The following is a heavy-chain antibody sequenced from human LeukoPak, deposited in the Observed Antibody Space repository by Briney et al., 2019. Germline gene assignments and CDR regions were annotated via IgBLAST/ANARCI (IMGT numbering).Heavy chain of an antibody. CDR1: GFTFRSYG. CDR3: AKDRSLYGDCLDY. J-gene: IGHJ4*02. D-gene: IGHD4-17*01. CDR2: ISYDGSNK. V-gene: IGHV3-30*18. Sequence: GGSLRLSCAASGFTFRSYGMHWVRQAPGKGLEWVAVISYDGSNKYYADPVKGRFTISRDNSKNTLYLQMNSLRAEDTAVYYCAKDRSLYGDCLDYWGQGTLVTVSS.